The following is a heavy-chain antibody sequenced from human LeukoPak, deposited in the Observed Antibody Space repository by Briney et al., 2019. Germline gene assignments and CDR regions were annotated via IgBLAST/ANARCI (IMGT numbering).Heavy chain of an antibody. D-gene: IGHD2-15*01. CDR3: ARDLGYCSGGSCY. J-gene: IGHJ4*02. CDR1: GFTFSSYT. CDR2: ISSSSSSV. Sequence: GGSLRLSCAASGFTFSSYTMNWVRQAPGKGLEWVSPISSSSSSVYYADSVKGRFTISRDNAKNSLYLQMNSLRAEDTAVYYCARDLGYCSGGSCYWGQGTLVTVSS. V-gene: IGHV3-21*06.